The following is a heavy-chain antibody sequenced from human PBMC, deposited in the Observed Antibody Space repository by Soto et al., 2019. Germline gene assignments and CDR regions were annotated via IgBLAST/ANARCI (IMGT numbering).Heavy chain of an antibody. Sequence: QVQLVESGGGLVKPGGSLRLSCAASGFTFSDYYMSWIRQAPGKGREWVSYISSSSSYTNYADSVKGRFAISRDNAKTSRYLQMNSLRAEDTAVYYCARDHHRYSGYDYVDYWGQGTLVTVSS. CDR3: ARDHHRYSGYDYVDY. J-gene: IGHJ4*02. CDR2: ISSSSSYT. V-gene: IGHV3-11*05. CDR1: GFTFSDYY. D-gene: IGHD5-12*01.